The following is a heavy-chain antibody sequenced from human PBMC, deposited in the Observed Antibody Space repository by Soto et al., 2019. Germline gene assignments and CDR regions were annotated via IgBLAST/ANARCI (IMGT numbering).Heavy chain of an antibody. Sequence: QVHLVQSGAEVKKPGASVKVSCKASGYTFTSYGITWVRQAPGQGLEWMGWISAHNGNTDYAQKLQGRAIVTRDTSTSTAYMELRRLISVDAAVYYCARGRYGDYWGQGALVTGSS. CDR1: GYTFTSYG. V-gene: IGHV1-18*01. J-gene: IGHJ4*02. CDR2: ISAHNGNT. CDR3: ARGRYGDY. D-gene: IGHD1-1*01.